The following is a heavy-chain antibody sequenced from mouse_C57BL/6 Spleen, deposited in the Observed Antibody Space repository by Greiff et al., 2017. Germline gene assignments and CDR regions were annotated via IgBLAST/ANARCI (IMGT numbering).Heavy chain of an antibody. CDR3: AREGGTTVVRYFDV. D-gene: IGHD1-1*01. CDR2: IYPGDGDT. CDR1: GYAFSSYW. V-gene: IGHV1-80*01. J-gene: IGHJ1*03. Sequence: QVQLQQSGAELVKPGASVKISCKASGYAFSSYWMNWVKQRPGKGLEWIGQIYPGDGDTNYNGKFKGKATLTADKSSSTAYMQLSSLTSEDSAVXFWAREGGTTVVRYFDVWGTGTTVTVSS.